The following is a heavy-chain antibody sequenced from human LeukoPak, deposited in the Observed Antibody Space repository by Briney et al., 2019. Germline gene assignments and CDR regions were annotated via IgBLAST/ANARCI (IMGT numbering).Heavy chain of an antibody. CDR3: ARDASGYSSNPNWFDP. CDR1: GGTFSSYA. V-gene: IGHV1-69*04. D-gene: IGHD6-13*01. J-gene: IGHJ5*02. Sequence: GASVKVSCKASGGTFSSYAISWVRQAPGQGLEWMGRIIPILGIANYAQKFQGRVTITADKSTSTAYMELSSLRSEDTAVYYCARDASGYSSNPNWFDPWGQGTLVTVSS. CDR2: IIPILGIA.